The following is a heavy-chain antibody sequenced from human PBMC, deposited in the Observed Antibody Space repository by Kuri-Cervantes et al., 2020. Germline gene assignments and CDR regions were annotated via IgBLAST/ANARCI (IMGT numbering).Heavy chain of an antibody. V-gene: IGHV4-34*01. CDR2: INHSGST. CDR3: ARGRGYSSSSDYYYYMDV. CDR1: GGSFSGYK. J-gene: IGHJ6*03. D-gene: IGHD6-13*01. Sequence: GSLRLSCAVYGGSFSGYKWSWIRQPPGKGLEWIGEINHSGSTNYNPSLKSRVTISVDTSKNQFSLKLSSVTAADTAVYYCARGRGYSSSSDYYYYMDVWGRGTTVTVSS.